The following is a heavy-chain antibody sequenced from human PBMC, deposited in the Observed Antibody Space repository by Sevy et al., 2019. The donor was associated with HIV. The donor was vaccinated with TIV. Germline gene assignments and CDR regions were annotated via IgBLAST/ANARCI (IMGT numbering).Heavy chain of an antibody. CDR1: RFTFSTYS. V-gene: IGHV3-48*02. CDR3: AREAYYYDSREENWFDP. J-gene: IGHJ5*02. CDR2: ISRTSTTT. D-gene: IGHD3-22*01. Sequence: GGSLRLSCKASRFTFSTYSMHWVRQAPGKGLEWVSSISRTSTTTYYSDSAKGRFTISRDNAKNSLYLQMNSLRDEHTAVYYCAREAYYYDSREENWFDPWGQGTLVTVSS.